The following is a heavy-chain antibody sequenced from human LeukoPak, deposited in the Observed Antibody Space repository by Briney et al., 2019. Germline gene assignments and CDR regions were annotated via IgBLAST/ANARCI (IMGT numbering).Heavy chain of an antibody. CDR1: GFTFSNYW. CDR3: AKDRLPSQYTGYIS. V-gene: IGHV3-7*01. J-gene: IGHJ4*02. Sequence: GGSLRLSCAASGFTFSNYWMSWVRQAPGKGLERVANIKQDGSEGFYVDSAKGRFTISRDNDKNSLYLQMNSLRVEDTAVYYCAKDRLPSQYTGYISWGQGTLVTVSS. D-gene: IGHD5-24*01. CDR2: IKQDGSEG.